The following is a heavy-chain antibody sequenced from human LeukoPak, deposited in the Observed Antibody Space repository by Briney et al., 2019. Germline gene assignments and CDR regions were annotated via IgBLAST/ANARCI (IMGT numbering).Heavy chain of an antibody. CDR3: ARALTTLTYEGY. D-gene: IGHD1-1*01. J-gene: IGHJ4*02. CDR2: ISGSNSYI. V-gene: IGHV3-21*01. CDR1: GFTFADYA. Sequence: GGSLRLSCSASGFTFADYAMSWFRQAPGKGLEWVSSISGSNSYIFYADSVKGRFTVSRDNAKDSLYLQMNSLRAEDTAVYYCARALTTLTYEGYWGQGTLVTVSS.